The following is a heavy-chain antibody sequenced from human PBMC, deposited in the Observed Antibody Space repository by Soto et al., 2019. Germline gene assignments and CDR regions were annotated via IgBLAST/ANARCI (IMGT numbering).Heavy chain of an antibody. V-gene: IGHV4-39*01. Sequence: SEILSLTCSVPGDSISSGGYYWCWVRQPPGKGLEWIGTIYYSGDTYYNPSLKSRVTISVDTSKNQFSLKLSSLTAADTAVYYCARTRGRKTHVDYWGQATLVTAS. J-gene: IGHJ4*02. CDR1: GDSISSGGYY. D-gene: IGHD3-10*01. CDR2: IYYSGDT. CDR3: ARTRGRKTHVDY.